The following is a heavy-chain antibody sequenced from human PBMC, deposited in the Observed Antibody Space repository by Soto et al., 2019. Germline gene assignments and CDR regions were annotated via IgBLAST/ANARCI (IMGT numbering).Heavy chain of an antibody. D-gene: IGHD3-10*01. V-gene: IGHV3-13*01. CDR3: ARGGELFRFDY. J-gene: IGHJ4*02. Sequence: EVQLVESGGGLVQPGGSLRLSCAASEFTFSSSDMHWVRQATGKGLEWVSAIGNTGDTYYPGSVKGRFTISRENAKHSLYLQMNNLRAGDTAVYYCARGGELFRFDYWGQGALVTVSS. CDR2: IGNTGDT. CDR1: EFTFSSSD.